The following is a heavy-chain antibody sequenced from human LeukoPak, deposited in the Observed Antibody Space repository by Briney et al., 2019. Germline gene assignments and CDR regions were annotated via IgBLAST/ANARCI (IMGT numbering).Heavy chain of an antibody. V-gene: IGHV3-23*01. CDR2: IRGSGGGT. D-gene: IGHD3-22*01. CDR3: AKKEGGYSENYFDF. J-gene: IGHJ4*02. CDR1: GFTLKRYA. Sequence: GGSLRLSCSVSGFTLKRYAMIWVRQAPGRGLEWVSTIRGSGGGTYYADSVKGRFTISRDKPQNTLLPKIRTLTAENTTLYFCAKKEGGYSENYFDFWGPGTLVTVSS.